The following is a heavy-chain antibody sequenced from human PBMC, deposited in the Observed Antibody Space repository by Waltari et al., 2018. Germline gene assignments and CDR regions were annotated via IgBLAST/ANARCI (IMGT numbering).Heavy chain of an antibody. D-gene: IGHD5-12*01. Sequence: QVQLQESGPGLVKPSGTLYLTCDVSGESIRSRDWWRWVRQFPGKGLEWIGEIYYNGNTEYTPSLKSRLTISIDTSKSQFSLTLTSATAADTAIYYCARRLTGHSIDSKFYFDSWGQGTLVTVSS. CDR3: ARRLTGHSIDSKFYFDS. CDR1: GESIRSRDW. J-gene: IGHJ4*02. CDR2: IYYNGNT. V-gene: IGHV4-4*02.